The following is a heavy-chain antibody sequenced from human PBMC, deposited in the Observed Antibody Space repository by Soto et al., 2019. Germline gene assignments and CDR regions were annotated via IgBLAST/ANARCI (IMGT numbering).Heavy chain of an antibody. J-gene: IGHJ4*02. V-gene: IGHV5-51*01. CDR1: GYSFTNYW. Sequence: GESLKISCKGSGYSFTNYWIGWVRQMPGKGLEWMGIIYPSDSDATYSPSFQGQATISADKSISTAYLQWSSLKASDTAMYYCARGIETKYYFDYWGQGTLVTVSS. CDR2: IYPSDSDA. CDR3: ARGIETKYYFDY. D-gene: IGHD2-21*01.